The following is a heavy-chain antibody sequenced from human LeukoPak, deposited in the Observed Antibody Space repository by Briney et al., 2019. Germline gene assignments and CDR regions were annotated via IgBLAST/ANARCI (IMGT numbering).Heavy chain of an antibody. CDR1: GGSISSYY. CDR2: IYTSGST. D-gene: IGHD3-10*01. J-gene: IGHJ3*02. CDR3: ARDPYYGSGSDAFDI. V-gene: IGHV4-4*07. Sequence: SETLSLTCTVSGGSISSYYWSWIRQPAGKGLEWIGRIYTSGSTNYNPSLKSRVTMSVDTSKNQFSLKLSSVTAADTAVYYCARDPYYGSGSDAFDIWGQGTMVAVSS.